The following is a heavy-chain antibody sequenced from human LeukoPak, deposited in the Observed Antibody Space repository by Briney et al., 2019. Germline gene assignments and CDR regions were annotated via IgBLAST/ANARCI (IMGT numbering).Heavy chain of an antibody. CDR1: GYSISSGYQ. Sequence: SETLSLTCGVSGYSISSGYQWAWIRQSPGKGLEWIGSIYHSGSAHYNPSLKSRVSISVETSKNQFSLNMYSVTAADTAVYYCARDPRWLTPDCTSTSCYENYFDPWGQGTLVTVSS. J-gene: IGHJ5*02. V-gene: IGHV4-38-2*02. D-gene: IGHD2-2*01. CDR3: ARDPRWLTPDCTSTSCYENYFDP. CDR2: IYHSGSA.